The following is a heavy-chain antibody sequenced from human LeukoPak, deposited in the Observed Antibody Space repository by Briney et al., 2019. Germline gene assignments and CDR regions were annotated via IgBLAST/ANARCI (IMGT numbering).Heavy chain of an antibody. V-gene: IGHV1-18*01. CDR1: GYTFTSYG. Sequence: ASVKVSCKASGYTFTSYGISWVRQAPGQGLEWMGWISAYNGNTNYAQKLQGRVTVTTDTSTSTAYMELRSLRSDDTAVYYCAHTTGTVVPAAFDYWGQGTLVTVSS. CDR2: ISAYNGNT. J-gene: IGHJ4*02. CDR3: AHTTGTVVPAAFDY. D-gene: IGHD2-2*01.